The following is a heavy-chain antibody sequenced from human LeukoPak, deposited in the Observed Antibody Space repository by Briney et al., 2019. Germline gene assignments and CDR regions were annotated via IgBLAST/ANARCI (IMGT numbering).Heavy chain of an antibody. Sequence: GESLKISCKGSGYGFTSYWIGWVRQMPGKGLEWMGIIYPSDSDTKYSPSFRGQVTISADKSITTAYLQWSSLKASDTAIYYCARESRSSRTIDYWGQGTQVTVSS. V-gene: IGHV5-51*01. J-gene: IGHJ4*02. D-gene: IGHD6-13*01. CDR1: GYGFTSYW. CDR2: IYPSDSDT. CDR3: ARESRSSRTIDY.